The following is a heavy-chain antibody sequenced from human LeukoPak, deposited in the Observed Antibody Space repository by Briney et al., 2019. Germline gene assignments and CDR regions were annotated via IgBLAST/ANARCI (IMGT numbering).Heavy chain of an antibody. CDR3: AKDLTGTTEPYYFDY. V-gene: IGHV3-23*01. J-gene: IGHJ4*02. CDR2: ISGSGGST. CDR1: GFTFSSYA. Sequence: GGSLRLSCAASGFTFSSYAMSWVRQAPGKGLEWVSAISGSGGSTYYTGSVKGRFTISRDNSKNTLYLQMNSLRAEDTAVYYCAKDLTGTTEPYYFDYWGQGTLVTVSS. D-gene: IGHD1-14*01.